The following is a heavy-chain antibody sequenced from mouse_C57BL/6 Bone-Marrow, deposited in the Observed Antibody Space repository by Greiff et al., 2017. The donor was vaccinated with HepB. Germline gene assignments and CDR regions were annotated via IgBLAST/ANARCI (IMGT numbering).Heavy chain of an antibody. CDR3: TNTTVVAPFAY. D-gene: IGHD1-1*01. Sequence: EVQLMESGEGLVKPGGSLKLSCAASGFTFSSYAMSWVRQTPEKRLEWVAYISSGGDYIYYADTVKGRFTISRDNARNTLYLQMSSLKSEDTAMYYCTNTTVVAPFAYWGQGTLVTVSA. V-gene: IGHV5-9-1*02. CDR1: GFTFSSYA. J-gene: IGHJ3*01. CDR2: ISSGGDYI.